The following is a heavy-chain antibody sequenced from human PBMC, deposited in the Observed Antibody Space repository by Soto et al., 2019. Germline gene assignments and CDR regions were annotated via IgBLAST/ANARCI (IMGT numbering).Heavy chain of an antibody. CDR1: GFIFTSYW. CDR2: IKGDGSEK. CDR3: GRDEVRNGVGV. J-gene: IGHJ6*02. V-gene: IGHV3-7*01. Sequence: EVRLVESGGGLVQPGGSLRLSCVASGFIFTSYWMSWVRQAPGKGLEWVANIKGDGSEKRYVDSVKGRLTISRDNAKNSVYLQMNSLRVEDTALYYCGRDEVRNGVGVWGQGTTVTVSS.